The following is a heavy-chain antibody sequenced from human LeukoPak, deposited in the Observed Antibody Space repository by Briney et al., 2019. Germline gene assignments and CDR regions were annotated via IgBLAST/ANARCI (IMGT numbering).Heavy chain of an antibody. CDR3: ARDRTTVTFFDY. Sequence: GGSLRLSCAASGFTFSSYGMHWVRQAPGKGLEWVAVISYDGSNKYYADSVKGRFTISRDNSKNTLYLQMNSLRAEDTAVYYCARDRTTVTFFDYWGQGTLVTVSS. CDR1: GFTFSSYG. CDR2: ISYDGSNK. V-gene: IGHV3-30*03. J-gene: IGHJ4*02. D-gene: IGHD4-17*01.